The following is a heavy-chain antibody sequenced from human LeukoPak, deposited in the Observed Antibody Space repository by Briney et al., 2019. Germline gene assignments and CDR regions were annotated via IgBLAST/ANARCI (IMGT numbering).Heavy chain of an antibody. D-gene: IGHD3-10*01. CDR2: IYYSGST. CDR3: ARLSSGGGLFDY. CDR1: GGSISSGDYY. Sequence: SETLSLTCTVSGGSISSGDYYWSWIRQPPGKGLEWIGYIYYSGSTNYNPSLKGRVTISVDTSKNQFSLKLSSVTAADTAVYYCARLSSGGGLFDYWGQGTLVTVSS. V-gene: IGHV4-61*08. J-gene: IGHJ4*02.